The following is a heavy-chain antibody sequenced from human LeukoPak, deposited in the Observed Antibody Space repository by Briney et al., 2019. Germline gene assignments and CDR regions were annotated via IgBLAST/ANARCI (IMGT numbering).Heavy chain of an antibody. CDR3: ARHDYGVFHY. Sequence: GGSLRLSCAASGFTFSSYEMNWVRQAPGKGLEWVSYISSSGSTIYYADSVKGRFTISRDNAKNSLYLQMNSRRAEDTAVYYYARHDYGVFHYWGQGTLVTVSS. CDR1: GFTFSSYE. V-gene: IGHV3-48*03. J-gene: IGHJ4*02. D-gene: IGHD4-17*01. CDR2: ISSSGSTI.